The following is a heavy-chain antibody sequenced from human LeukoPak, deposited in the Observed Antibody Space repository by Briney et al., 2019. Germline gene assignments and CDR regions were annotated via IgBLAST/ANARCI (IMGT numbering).Heavy chain of an antibody. V-gene: IGHV1-69*04. D-gene: IGHD3-10*01. J-gene: IGHJ5*02. CDR3: ARGPRITMVREALPGSWFDP. CDR2: IIPTLGIA. Sequence: SVKVSCKASGGTFSSYAISWVRQAPGQGLEWMGRIIPTLGIANYAQKFQGRVTITADKSTSTAYMELSSLRSEDTAVYYCARGPRITMVREALPGSWFDPWGQGTLVTVSS. CDR1: GGTFSSYA.